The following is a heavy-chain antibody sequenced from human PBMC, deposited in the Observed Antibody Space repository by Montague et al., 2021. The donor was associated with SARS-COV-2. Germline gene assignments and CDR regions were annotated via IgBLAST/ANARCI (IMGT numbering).Heavy chain of an antibody. D-gene: IGHD5-12*01. J-gene: IGHJ6*02. CDR2: VYYTGST. V-gene: IGHV4-59*01. CDR3: ARGGGRLQYSYYYGMDV. CDR1: GGSMINNY. Sequence: SETLSLTCSVSGGSMINNYWSWIRQPPGKGLEWMGYVYYTGSTDYNPSLESRATLSIDTSKNEFSLMLTSVTAADTAVYYCARGGGRLQYSYYYGMDVWGQGTTVTVSS.